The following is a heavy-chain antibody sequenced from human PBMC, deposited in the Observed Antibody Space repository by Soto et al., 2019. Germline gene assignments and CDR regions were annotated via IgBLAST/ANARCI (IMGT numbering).Heavy chain of an antibody. CDR3: ARSRPGWKPQLASFDY. CDR1: GGSISSGTDH. Sequence: SETLSLTCTVSGGSISSGTDHGGWIRQPPGKGLEWIGSIYFNGNTYYNPSLKSRVTISIDTSKKQFSLKLTSVTAADTAVYYCARSRPGWKPQLASFDYWGQGTLVTVS. J-gene: IGHJ4*02. CDR2: IYFNGNT. D-gene: IGHD6-13*01. V-gene: IGHV4-39*01.